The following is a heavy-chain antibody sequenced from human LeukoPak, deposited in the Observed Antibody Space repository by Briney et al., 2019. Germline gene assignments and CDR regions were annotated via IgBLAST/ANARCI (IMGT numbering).Heavy chain of an antibody. D-gene: IGHD5-18*01. CDR1: GYSFTSYW. V-gene: IGHV5-10-1*01. Sequence: GESLKISCKGSGYSFTSYWISWVRQMPGRGLEWMGRIDPSDSYTNYSPSFQGHVTISADKSISTAYLQWSSLKASDTAMYYCARARIGYSYGYHDVSWGQGTLVTVSS. CDR3: ARARIGYSYGYHDVS. J-gene: IGHJ5*02. CDR2: IDPSDSYT.